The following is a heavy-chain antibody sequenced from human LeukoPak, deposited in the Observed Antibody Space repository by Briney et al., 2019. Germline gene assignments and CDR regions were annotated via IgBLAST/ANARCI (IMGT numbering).Heavy chain of an antibody. Sequence: GGSLRLSCAASGFTFSSYWMNWVRQAPGKGLEWVANIKQDGSEKYYVDSVKGRFTISRDNVKNSLYLQMNSLRAEDTAVYYCAREGYPSFWIGYWGQGTLVTVSS. V-gene: IGHV3-7*01. J-gene: IGHJ4*02. D-gene: IGHD3-3*01. CDR2: IKQDGSEK. CDR3: AREGYPSFWIGY. CDR1: GFTFSSYW.